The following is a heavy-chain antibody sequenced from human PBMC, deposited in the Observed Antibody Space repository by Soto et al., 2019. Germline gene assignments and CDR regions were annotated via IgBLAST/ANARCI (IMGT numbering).Heavy chain of an antibody. Sequence: QITLKESGPTLVNPTQTLTLTCTFSGFSLSTSGVGVGWVRQPPGEALEWLGFIYWDDDKRYSPSPRSRLTISNDTSKSQVVLTITNVDPGDTATYFCADRRIGVSQWNYGDFDYWGQGNLVTVSS. CDR2: IYWDDDK. CDR3: ADRRIGVSQWNYGDFDY. J-gene: IGHJ4*02. D-gene: IGHD6-19*01. V-gene: IGHV2-5*02. CDR1: GFSLSTSGVG.